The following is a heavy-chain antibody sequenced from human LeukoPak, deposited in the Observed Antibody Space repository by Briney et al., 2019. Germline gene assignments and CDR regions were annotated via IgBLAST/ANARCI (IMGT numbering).Heavy chain of an antibody. CDR3: AKGGELGYCSSTSCYTTDY. CDR2: ISHSGGST. Sequence: GGSLRLSCAASGFTFSINAMSWVRQAPGKGLEWVSVISHSGGSTYYADSVKGRFTISRDNSKNTLYLQMNNLRAEDTAVYYCAKGGELGYCSSTSCYTTDYWGQGTLVTVSS. CDR1: GFTFSINA. D-gene: IGHD2-2*02. J-gene: IGHJ4*02. V-gene: IGHV3-23*01.